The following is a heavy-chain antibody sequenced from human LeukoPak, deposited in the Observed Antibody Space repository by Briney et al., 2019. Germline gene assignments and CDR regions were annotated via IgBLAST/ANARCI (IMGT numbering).Heavy chain of an antibody. CDR2: ISSSGSTI. V-gene: IGHV3-48*03. CDR1: GFTFSSYE. Sequence: PGGSLRLSCAASGFTFSSYEMNWVRQAPGKGLEWVSYISSSGSTIYYADSVKGRFTISRDNAKNPLYLQMNSLRAEDTAVYYCARSSSWYLFWGQGTLVTVSS. CDR3: ARSSSWYLF. D-gene: IGHD6-13*01. J-gene: IGHJ4*02.